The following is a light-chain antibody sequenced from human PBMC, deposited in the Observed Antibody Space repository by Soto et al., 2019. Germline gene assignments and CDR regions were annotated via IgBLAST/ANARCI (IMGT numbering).Light chain of an antibody. CDR3: SSYTISSTLV. CDR2: EVN. J-gene: IGLJ3*02. Sequence: QSALTQPASVSGSPGQSITISCTGTSSDVGRYNYVSWFQQYPGNAPKLMIYEVNNRPSGVSNRFSGSKSGNTASLTISGLLPEDEADYYCSSYTISSTLVFGGGTQLTVL. CDR1: SSDVGRYNY. V-gene: IGLV2-14*01.